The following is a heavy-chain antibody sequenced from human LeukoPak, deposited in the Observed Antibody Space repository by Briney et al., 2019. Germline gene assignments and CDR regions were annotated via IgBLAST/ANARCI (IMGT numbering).Heavy chain of an antibody. CDR1: GFTFSSYA. CDR3: ARDRPLQGLDY. Sequence: PGRSLRLSCAASGFTFSSYAMHWVRQAPGKGLEWVAVISCDGSNKYYADSVKGRFTISRDNSKNTLYLQMNSLRAEDTAVYYCARDRPLQGLDYWGQGTLVTVSS. D-gene: IGHD5-24*01. V-gene: IGHV3-30-3*01. J-gene: IGHJ4*02. CDR2: ISCDGSNK.